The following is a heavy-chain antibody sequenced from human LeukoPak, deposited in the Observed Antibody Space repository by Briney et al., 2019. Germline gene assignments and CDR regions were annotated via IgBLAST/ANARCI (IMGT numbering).Heavy chain of an antibody. V-gene: IGHV3-30*04. CDR3: ARKNGLDY. Sequence: GGSLRLSCAASGFTFSSYPMFWVRQAPGKGLEWVTVMSHDGSNTYYGDSVKGRFTISRDNAKNSLYLQMNSLRAEDTAVYYCARKNGLDYWGQGTLVTVSS. CDR1: GFTFSSYP. CDR2: MSHDGSNT. J-gene: IGHJ4*02.